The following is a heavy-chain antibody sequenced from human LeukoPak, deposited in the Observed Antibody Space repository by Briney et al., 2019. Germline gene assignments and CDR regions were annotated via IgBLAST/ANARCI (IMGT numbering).Heavy chain of an antibody. CDR1: GFTFSNYC. CDR3: ARERGYDSSGYYSYYFDF. V-gene: IGHV3-7*01. J-gene: IGHJ4*02. CDR2: IKQDGSGT. D-gene: IGHD3-22*01. Sequence: AGGSLRLSCAASGFTFSNYCMSWVRQAPGKGLEWVASIKQDGSGTYYVGSVRGRFTISRDNAKNSLCLQMNSLRAEDTAVYYCARERGYDSSGYYSYYFDFWGQGTLVTVSS.